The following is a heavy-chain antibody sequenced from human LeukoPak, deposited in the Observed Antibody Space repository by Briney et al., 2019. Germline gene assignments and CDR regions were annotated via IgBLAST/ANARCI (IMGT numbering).Heavy chain of an antibody. CDR1: GGSISSSNW. D-gene: IGHD6-13*01. V-gene: IGHV4-4*02. J-gene: IGHJ4*02. Sequence: PSGTLSLTCAVSGGSISSSNWWSWVRQPPGKGLEWIGEIYHSGSTNYNPSLKSRVTISVDKSKNQFSLKLSSVTAADTAVYYCARGLVAAAGSRLFDYWGQGTLVTVS. CDR3: ARGLVAAAGSRLFDY. CDR2: IYHSGST.